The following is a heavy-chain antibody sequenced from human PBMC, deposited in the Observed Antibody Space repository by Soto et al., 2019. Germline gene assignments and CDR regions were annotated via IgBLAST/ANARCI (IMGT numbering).Heavy chain of an antibody. V-gene: IGHV1-69*06. CDR1: GGTFSSHG. Sequence: QVQLVQSGTVVQRRGSSVKVSCQASGGTFSSHGMAWVRQAPGQGVEWMGGIIPTFGTPTYAPKFQGRVMITSDKSTNTAYMELSSMRSEVTGVFYCAGERSAQYFDFWGEGTLSTVSS. CDR2: IIPTFGTP. CDR3: AGERSAQYFDF. J-gene: IGHJ4*02. D-gene: IGHD1-26*01.